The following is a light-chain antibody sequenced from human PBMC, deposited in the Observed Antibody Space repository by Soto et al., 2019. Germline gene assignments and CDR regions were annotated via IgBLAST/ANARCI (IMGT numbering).Light chain of an antibody. Sequence: QAVLTQPASVSGSPGQSITISCTGTSSDIGGYNYVSWYQQHPGKAPKLMIYGVSNRPSGVSGRFSGSRSGNTASLTVSGLQAEDEADYYCSSFAGSPVVFGGGTKLTVL. V-gene: IGLV2-14*01. J-gene: IGLJ2*01. CDR3: SSFAGSPVV. CDR1: SSDIGGYNY. CDR2: GVS.